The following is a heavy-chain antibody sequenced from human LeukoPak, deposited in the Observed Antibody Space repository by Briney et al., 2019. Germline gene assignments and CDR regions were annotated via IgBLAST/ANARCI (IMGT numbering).Heavy chain of an antibody. Sequence: SETLSLTCAVYGGSFSGYCWSWIRQPPGKGLEWIGEFNHSGSTNYNPSLKSRVTISVDTSKNQFSLKLSSVTAADTAVYYCARDVVTVTKGFDIWGQGTMVSVSS. CDR1: GGSFSGYC. J-gene: IGHJ3*02. CDR2: FNHSGST. D-gene: IGHD4-17*01. CDR3: ARDVVTVTKGFDI. V-gene: IGHV4-34*01.